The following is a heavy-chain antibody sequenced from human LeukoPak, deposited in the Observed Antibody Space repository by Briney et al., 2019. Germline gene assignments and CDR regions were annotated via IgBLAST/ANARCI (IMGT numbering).Heavy chain of an antibody. CDR2: ISWDGGST. CDR3: AREVSYYYYMDV. CDR1: GFTFDDYT. V-gene: IGHV3-43*01. J-gene: IGHJ6*03. D-gene: IGHD2/OR15-2a*01. Sequence: PGGSLRLSCAASGFTFDDYTMHWVRQAPGKGLEWVSLISWDGGSTYYADSVKGRFTISRDNSKNSLYLQMNSLRTEDTALYYCAREVSYYYYMDVWGKGTTVTISS.